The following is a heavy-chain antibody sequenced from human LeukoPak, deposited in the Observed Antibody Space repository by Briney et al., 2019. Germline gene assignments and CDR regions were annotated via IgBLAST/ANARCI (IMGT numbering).Heavy chain of an antibody. Sequence: PSETLSLTCTVSGGSISSYYWGWIRQPPGKGLEWIGYIYYTGSTNCNPSLRSRVTISVDSSKNQFSLKVNSVTAADTAVYHCARGDYFGSGLGDWGQGTLVTVSS. D-gene: IGHD3-10*01. V-gene: IGHV4-59*01. CDR3: ARGDYFGSGLGD. CDR2: IYYTGST. J-gene: IGHJ4*02. CDR1: GGSISSYY.